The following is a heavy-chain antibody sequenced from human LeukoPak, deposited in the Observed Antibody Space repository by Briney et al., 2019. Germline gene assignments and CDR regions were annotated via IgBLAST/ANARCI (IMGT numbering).Heavy chain of an antibody. CDR2: IYHSGST. CDR1: GGSISSSSYY. V-gene: IGHV4-39*07. CDR3: SRAATVVTPGYFDY. J-gene: IGHJ4*02. D-gene: IGHD4-23*01. Sequence: SETLSLTCTVSGGSISSSSYYWGWIRQPPGKGLEWIGSIYHSGSTYYNPSLKSRVSISVDTSKNQFSLKLSSVTAADTAVYYCSRAATVVTPGYFDYWGQGILVTVSS.